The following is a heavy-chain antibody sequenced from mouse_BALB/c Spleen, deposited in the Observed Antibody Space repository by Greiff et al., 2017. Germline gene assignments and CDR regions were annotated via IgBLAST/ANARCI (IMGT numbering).Heavy chain of an antibody. CDR1: GYSITSDYA. Sequence: DVQLQESGPGLVKPSQSLSLTCTVTGYSITSDYAWNWIRQFPGNKLEWMGYISYSGSTSYNPSLKSRISITRDTSKNQFFLQLNSVTTEDTATYYCARTGYYGNYKTWFAYWGQGTLVTVSA. J-gene: IGHJ3*01. CDR2: ISYSGST. V-gene: IGHV3-2*02. D-gene: IGHD2-1*01. CDR3: ARTGYYGNYKTWFAY.